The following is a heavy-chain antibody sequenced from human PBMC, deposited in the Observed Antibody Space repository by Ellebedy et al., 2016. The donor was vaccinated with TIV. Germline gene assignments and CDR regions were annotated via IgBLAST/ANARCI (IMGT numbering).Heavy chain of an antibody. CDR1: GFTFSDYY. Sequence: GESLKISXAASGFTFSDYYMSWIRQAPGKGLEWVSYTSSSGSTIYYADSVKGRFTISRDNAKNSLYLQMNSLRAEDTAVYYCARDRGGSYSPVDYWGQGTLVTVSS. CDR3: ARDRGGSYSPVDY. V-gene: IGHV3-11*01. D-gene: IGHD1-26*01. CDR2: TSSSGSTI. J-gene: IGHJ4*02.